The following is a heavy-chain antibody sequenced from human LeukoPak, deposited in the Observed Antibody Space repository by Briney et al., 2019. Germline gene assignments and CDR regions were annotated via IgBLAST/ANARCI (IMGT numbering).Heavy chain of an antibody. CDR1: GFTFSDYG. CDR3: ARDLRNDYGSGSYYFDY. D-gene: IGHD3-10*01. Sequence: PGGSLRLSCAASGFTFSDYGMHWVRQAPGEGLEWVAVIWYDGSNKNYADSVKGRFTISRDTSKNTLYLQMNSLRADDTALYYCARDLRNDYGSGSYYFDYWGQGTLVTVSS. J-gene: IGHJ4*02. V-gene: IGHV3-33*01. CDR2: IWYDGSNK.